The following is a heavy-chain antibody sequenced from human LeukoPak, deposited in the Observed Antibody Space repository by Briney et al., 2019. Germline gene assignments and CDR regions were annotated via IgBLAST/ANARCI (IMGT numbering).Heavy chain of an antibody. CDR3: ARGYYDSSGYSSRAPFDY. Sequence: PGESLQVSCKGSGYSFTSYWISWVRPMPGKGLEWMGRIDPSDSYTNYSPSFQGHVTISADKSISTAYLQWSSLKASDTAMYYCARGYYDSSGYSSRAPFDYWGQGTLVTVSS. CDR2: IDPSDSYT. J-gene: IGHJ4*02. CDR1: GYSFTSYW. V-gene: IGHV5-10-1*01. D-gene: IGHD3-22*01.